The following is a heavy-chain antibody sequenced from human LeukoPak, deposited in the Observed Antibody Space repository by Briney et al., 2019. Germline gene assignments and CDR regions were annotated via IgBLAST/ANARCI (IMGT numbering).Heavy chain of an antibody. CDR2: IYCSGST. J-gene: IGHJ5*02. V-gene: IGHV4-59*01. CDR1: GGSISSYY. D-gene: IGHD3-9*01. CDR3: ARGGDILTGYYVFDP. Sequence: PSETLSLTCTVSGGSISSYYWSWIRQPPGKGLEWIGYIYCSGSTNYNPSLKSRVTISVDTSKNQFSLKLSSVTAADTAVYYCARGGDILTGYYVFDPWGQGTLVTVSS.